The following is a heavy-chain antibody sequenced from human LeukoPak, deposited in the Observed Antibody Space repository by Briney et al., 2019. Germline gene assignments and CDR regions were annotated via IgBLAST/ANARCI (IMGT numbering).Heavy chain of an antibody. CDR3: ATWWSGWEQQLVLNY. V-gene: IGHV3-23*01. D-gene: IGHD6-13*01. J-gene: IGHJ4*02. CDR1: GFTFSTYS. Sequence: PGGSLRLSCAASGFTFSTYSMSWVRQAPGKGLEWVSAISGSGGSTYYADSVKGRFTISRDNSKNTLYLQMNSLRAEDTAVYYCATWWSGWEQQLVLNYWGQGTLVTVSS. CDR2: ISGSGGST.